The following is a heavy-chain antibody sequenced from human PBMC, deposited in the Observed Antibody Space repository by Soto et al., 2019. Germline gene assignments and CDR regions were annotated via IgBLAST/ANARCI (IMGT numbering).Heavy chain of an antibody. CDR2: ISSSSSYI. CDR3: ASGGITGTTGNYYYGMDV. CDR1: GFTFSSYS. V-gene: IGHV3-21*01. Sequence: GGSLRLSCAASGFTFSSYSMNWGRQAPGKGLEWVSSISSSSSYIYYADSVKGRFTISRENAKNSLYLQMNSLRAEDTAVYYCASGGITGTTGNYYYGMDVWGHGTTVTVS. J-gene: IGHJ6*02. D-gene: IGHD1-7*01.